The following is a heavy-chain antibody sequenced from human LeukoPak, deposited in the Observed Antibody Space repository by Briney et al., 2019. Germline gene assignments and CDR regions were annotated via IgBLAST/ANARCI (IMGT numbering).Heavy chain of an antibody. V-gene: IGHV5-51*01. J-gene: IGHJ4*02. Sequence: GESLKISCKGSGYTFTSYWIGWVRQLPGKGLEWMGIIYPGDSDTNYSPSFQGQVTISGDKSINTAYLQWSSLKASDTAMYYCARATYDSNGYYLFDYWGQGTLVTVSS. CDR1: GYTFTSYW. D-gene: IGHD3-22*01. CDR2: IYPGDSDT. CDR3: ARATYDSNGYYLFDY.